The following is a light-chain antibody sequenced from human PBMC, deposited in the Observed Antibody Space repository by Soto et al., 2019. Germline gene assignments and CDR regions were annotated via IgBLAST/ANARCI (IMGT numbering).Light chain of an antibody. Sequence: EMVLTQSPGTLSLSPGERATLSCRASQSVSGSDLAWYQQKPGQAPRLLIYETSSRATGIPDRFSGSGSGTDFTLTISRPEPEDLAGYYCQQYDNYLTCGPGTNVDIK. J-gene: IGKJ3*01. V-gene: IGKV3-20*01. CDR1: QSVSGSD. CDR2: ETS. CDR3: QQYDNYLT.